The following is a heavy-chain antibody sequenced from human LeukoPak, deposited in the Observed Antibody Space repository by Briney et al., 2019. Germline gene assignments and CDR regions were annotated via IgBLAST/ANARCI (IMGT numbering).Heavy chain of an antibody. CDR1: GFTFSSYW. V-gene: IGHV3-74*01. D-gene: IGHD1-26*01. CDR3: ARVVGGTNCFDP. CDR2: INSDGSST. Sequence: PGGSLRLSCAASGFTFSSYWMHWVRQAPGKGLVWVSRINSDGSSTSYADSVKGRFTISRDNAKNTLYLQMNSLRAEDTAVYYCARVVGGTNCFDPWGQGTLVTVSS. J-gene: IGHJ5*02.